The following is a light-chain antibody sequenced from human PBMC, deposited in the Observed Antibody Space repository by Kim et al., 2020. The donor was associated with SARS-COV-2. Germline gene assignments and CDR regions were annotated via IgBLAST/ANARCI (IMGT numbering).Light chain of an antibody. CDR1: QNMYPW. V-gene: IGKV1-5*03. CDR2: QAS. CDR3: QQYSGSAT. J-gene: IGKJ1*01. Sequence: SGGDTVTITCLASQNMYPWLAWYQQRPGKAPKLLIQQASTLERGVPSWFSGSGSGTDFSLTISGLQPDDFATYYCQQYSGSATFGQGTKVHIK.